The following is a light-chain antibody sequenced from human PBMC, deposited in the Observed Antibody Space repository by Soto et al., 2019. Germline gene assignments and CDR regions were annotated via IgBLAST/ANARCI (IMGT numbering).Light chain of an antibody. J-gene: IGLJ2*01. Sequence: QSALTQPPSASGSPGQSVTISCTGTSSDVGAYSYVSWYQQHPGKAPKLMIYEVSKQPSGVPDRFSGSKSGNTASLTVSGLQAEDEADYYCSSYAGSNNFVVFGGGTKLTVL. V-gene: IGLV2-8*01. CDR3: SSYAGSNNFVV. CDR2: EVS. CDR1: SSDVGAYSY.